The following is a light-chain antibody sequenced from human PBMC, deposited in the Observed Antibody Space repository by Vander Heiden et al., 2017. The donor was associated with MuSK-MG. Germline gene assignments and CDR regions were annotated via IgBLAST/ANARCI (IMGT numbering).Light chain of an antibody. J-gene: IGKJ2*02. CDR3: QQSDSTPST. CDR1: QSISSY. CDR2: AAS. V-gene: IGKV1-39*01. Sequence: DIQMTQSPSSLSASVGDRVTITCRASQSISSYLNWYQQKPGKAPKLLIYAASSLQSGVPSRFSGSGSVTDFTLTISRLQPEDFATYYCQQSDSTPSTFGQGTKLDIK.